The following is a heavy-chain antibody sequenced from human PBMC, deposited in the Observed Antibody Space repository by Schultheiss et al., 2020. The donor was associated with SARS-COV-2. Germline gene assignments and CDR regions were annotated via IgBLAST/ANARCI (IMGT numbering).Heavy chain of an antibody. D-gene: IGHD6-6*01. Sequence: GGSLRLSCAASGFTFSSYGMHWVRQAPGKGLEWVAVIWYDGSNKYYADSVKGRFTISRDNAKNSLYLQMNSLRAEDTAVYYCARKLMGGAARLFDYWGQGTLVTVSS. CDR2: IWYDGSNK. J-gene: IGHJ4*02. V-gene: IGHV3-33*01. CDR3: ARKLMGGAARLFDY. CDR1: GFTFSSYG.